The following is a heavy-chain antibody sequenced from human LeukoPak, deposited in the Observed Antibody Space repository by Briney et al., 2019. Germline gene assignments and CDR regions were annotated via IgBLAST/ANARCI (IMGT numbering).Heavy chain of an antibody. CDR2: IYYSGST. Sequence: SETLSLTCTVSGGSMSSYYWSWIRQPPGKGLEWIGYIYYSGSTNYNPSLKSRVTISVDTSKNQFSLKLSSVTAADTAVYYCARHLVLSGQQWTFAAWGQRTLVTVSS. D-gene: IGHD6-19*01. V-gene: IGHV4-59*08. CDR1: GGSMSSYY. CDR3: ARHLVLSGQQWTFAA. J-gene: IGHJ5*02.